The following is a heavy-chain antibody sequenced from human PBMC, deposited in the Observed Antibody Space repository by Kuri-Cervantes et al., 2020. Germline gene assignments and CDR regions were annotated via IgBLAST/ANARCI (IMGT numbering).Heavy chain of an antibody. V-gene: IGHV4-34*01. D-gene: IGHD2-15*01. CDR2: SNHSGST. J-gene: IGHJ5*02. Sequence: SETLSLTCAVYGGSLSDYYWSWIRQPPGKGREWIGESNHSGSTNYNPSLKSRVTISVDTSKNQFSLKLSSVTAADTAVYYCARVVRYCSGGSCYSGWFDPWGQGTLVTVSS. CDR3: ARVVRYCSGGSCYSGWFDP. CDR1: GGSLSDYY.